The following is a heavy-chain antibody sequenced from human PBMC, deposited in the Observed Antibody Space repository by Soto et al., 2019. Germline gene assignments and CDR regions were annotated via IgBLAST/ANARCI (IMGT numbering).Heavy chain of an antibody. Sequence: KPSETLSLICPDSGCSISPFYWSWVRQPPGKGLEWIGYLYYSGNTNYNPSLKSRVTISVDASKNQVSLRLTSVTAADTAVYYCARVGGVAARTFDYWGQGTVVTVSS. V-gene: IGHV4-59*01. J-gene: IGHJ4*02. CDR1: GCSISPFY. D-gene: IGHD2-15*01. CDR2: LYYSGNT. CDR3: ARVGGVAARTFDY.